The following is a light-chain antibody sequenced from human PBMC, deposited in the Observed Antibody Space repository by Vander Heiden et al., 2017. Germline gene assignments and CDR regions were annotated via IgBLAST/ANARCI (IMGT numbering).Light chain of an antibody. CDR1: SSNIGSNT. CDR2: SNN. Sequence: GQRVTISCSGSSSNIGSNTVNWYQHLPGTAPKLLIHSNNQRPSGVPDRFSGSKSGTSASLAISGLQSEDEADYYCAAWDESLNAYVFGTGTKVTVL. J-gene: IGLJ1*01. V-gene: IGLV1-44*01. CDR3: AAWDESLNAYV.